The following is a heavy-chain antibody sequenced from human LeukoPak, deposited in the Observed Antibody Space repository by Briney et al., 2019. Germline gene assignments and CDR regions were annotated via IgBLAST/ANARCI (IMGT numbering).Heavy chain of an antibody. D-gene: IGHD5-18*01. CDR2: INHSGST. CDR1: GGSFSGYY. CDR3: ARQEVGYSYEHYYYMDV. V-gene: IGHV4-34*01. J-gene: IGHJ6*03. Sequence: SETLSLTCAVYGGSFSGYYWSWIRQPPGKGLEWIGEINHSGSTNYNPSLKSRVTISVDTSKNQFSLKLSSVTAADTAVYYCARQEVGYSYEHYYYMDVWGKGTTVTISS.